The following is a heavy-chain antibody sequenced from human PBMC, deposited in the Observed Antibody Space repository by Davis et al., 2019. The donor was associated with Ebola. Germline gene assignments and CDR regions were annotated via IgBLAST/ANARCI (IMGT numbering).Heavy chain of an antibody. CDR1: GFAFSIHW. CDR3: ARDAVPAAQDY. D-gene: IGHD2-2*01. Sequence: GESLKISCAAASGFAFSIHWMTWVRQAPGKGLEWVANIRQDGGETYYADSVKGRFAISRDNAKSSLYLQMDGLRAEDTAIYYCARDAVPAAQDYWGQGTLVTVSS. V-gene: IGHV3-7*03. CDR2: IRQDGGET. J-gene: IGHJ4*02.